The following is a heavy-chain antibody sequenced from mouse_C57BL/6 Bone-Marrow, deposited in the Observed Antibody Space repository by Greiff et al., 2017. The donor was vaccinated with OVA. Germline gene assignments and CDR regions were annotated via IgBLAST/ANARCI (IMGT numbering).Heavy chain of an antibody. D-gene: IGHD1-1*01. CDR1: GYTFTSYW. CDR2: IYPGSGST. Sequence: VQLQQSGAELVKPGASVKMSCKASGYTFTSYWITWVKQRPGQGLEWIGDIYPGSGSTNYNEKFKSKATLTVDTSSSTAYMQLSSLTSEDSAVYYCARSYYGSSSWFAYWGQGTLVTVSA. V-gene: IGHV1-55*01. J-gene: IGHJ3*01. CDR3: ARSYYGSSSWFAY.